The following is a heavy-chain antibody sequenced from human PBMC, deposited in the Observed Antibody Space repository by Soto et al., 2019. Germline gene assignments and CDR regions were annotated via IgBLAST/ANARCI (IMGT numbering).Heavy chain of an antibody. Sequence: GGSLRLSCAASGFAFSSYAMSWVRQAPGKGLEWVSAISGSGGSTYYADSVKGRFTISRDNSKNTLYLQMNSLRAEDTAVYYCAKASHYVILTGYYTDWFDPWGQGTLVTVSS. V-gene: IGHV3-23*01. CDR3: AKASHYVILTGYYTDWFDP. J-gene: IGHJ5*02. D-gene: IGHD3-9*01. CDR2: ISGSGGST. CDR1: GFAFSSYA.